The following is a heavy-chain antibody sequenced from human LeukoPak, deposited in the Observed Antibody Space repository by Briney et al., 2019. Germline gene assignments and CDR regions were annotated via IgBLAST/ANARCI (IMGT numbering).Heavy chain of an antibody. V-gene: IGHV1-18*01. CDR3: ARTTMIVVVVPTGAFDI. D-gene: IGHD3-22*01. CDR1: GYTFTSYV. Sequence: GASVKVSCKASGYTFTSYVISWVRQAPGQGLEWLGWISAYNGNTNYAQKLQGRVTMTTDTSTSTAYMELRSLRSDDTAVYYCARTTMIVVVVPTGAFDIWGQGTMVTVSS. CDR2: ISAYNGNT. J-gene: IGHJ3*02.